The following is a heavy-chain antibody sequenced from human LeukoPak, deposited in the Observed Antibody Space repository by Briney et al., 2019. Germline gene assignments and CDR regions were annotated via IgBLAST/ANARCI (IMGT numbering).Heavy chain of an antibody. V-gene: IGHV4-59*01. CDR3: ARSYYYGSGRNVLLDV. D-gene: IGHD3-10*01. Sequence: PSETLSLTSTVSGGSISSYYWSWIRQPPGKGLEWIGYIYYSGSTNYNPSLKSRVTISVDTSKNQFSLKLSSVTAADTAVYYCARSYYYGSGRNVLLDVWGQGTTVTVSS. J-gene: IGHJ6*02. CDR2: IYYSGST. CDR1: GGSISSYY.